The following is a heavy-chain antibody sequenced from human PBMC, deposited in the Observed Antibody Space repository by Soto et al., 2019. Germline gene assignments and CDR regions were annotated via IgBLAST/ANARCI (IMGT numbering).Heavy chain of an antibody. J-gene: IGHJ6*02. CDR3: AMVDVYVTPSPQDV. CDR1: GYTFTSYG. CDR2: INTYNGNT. V-gene: IGHV1-18*01. Sequence: VKVSCKASGYTFTSYGIGWARQAPGQGLEWTGQINTYNGNTNYAQNVQGRVTLTTDTSTSTAYMELRSLRSNDTAIYYCAMVDVYVTPSPQDVWGQGTTVTVSS. D-gene: IGHD3-16*01.